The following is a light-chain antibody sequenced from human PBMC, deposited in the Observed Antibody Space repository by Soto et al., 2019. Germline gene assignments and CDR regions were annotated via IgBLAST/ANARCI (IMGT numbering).Light chain of an antibody. Sequence: DLQMTQSPSSLSASVGDRVTITCRASQSVTSYLNWYQQAPGKAPKLLMYAVSNLQIGVPSRFSGSGSGTDFTLTISSLQPEDFATYFCQQTYSTPWTFGQGTQVEIK. CDR1: QSVTSY. V-gene: IGKV1-39*01. CDR3: QQTYSTPWT. J-gene: IGKJ1*01. CDR2: AVS.